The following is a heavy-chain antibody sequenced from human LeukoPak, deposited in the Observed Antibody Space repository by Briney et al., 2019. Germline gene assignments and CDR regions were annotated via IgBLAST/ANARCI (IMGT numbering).Heavy chain of an antibody. CDR2: INHSGST. CDR1: GGSFSGYY. V-gene: IGHV4-34*01. Sequence: SETLSLTCAVYGGSFSGYYWSWIRQPPGKGLEWIGEINHSGSTTYNPSLKSRVTISVDTSKNQFSLELRSVTAADTAVYYCARDSGQLLSLDYWGQGTLVTVSS. D-gene: IGHD2-2*01. J-gene: IGHJ4*02. CDR3: ARDSGQLLSLDY.